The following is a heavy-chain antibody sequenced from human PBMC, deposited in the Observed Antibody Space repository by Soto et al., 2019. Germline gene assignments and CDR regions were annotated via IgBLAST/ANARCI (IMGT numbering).Heavy chain of an antibody. CDR3: AKGATTSCFSPFDI. CDR2: ISWNSGNI. V-gene: IGHV3-9*01. D-gene: IGHD2-2*01. CDR1: AFSFDDYA. J-gene: IGHJ3*02. Sequence: VQLVESGGGLVQPGRSLRLSCAPSAFSFDDYAMHWVRQVPGKGLEWVSGISWNSGNIVYADSVKGRFTISRDNAKHTLYLQMNSLKTEDTAVYYCAKGATTSCFSPFDIWGQGTMVTVSS.